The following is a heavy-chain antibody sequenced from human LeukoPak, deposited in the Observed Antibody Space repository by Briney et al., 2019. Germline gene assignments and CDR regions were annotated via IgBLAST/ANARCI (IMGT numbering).Heavy chain of an antibody. CDR1: GYTFTSYG. J-gene: IGHJ4*02. CDR3: ARVGRKGYSYGPSSDY. CDR2: ISAYNGNT. V-gene: IGHV1-18*01. Sequence: GASVKVSCKASGYTFTSYGISWVRQAPGRGLEWMGWISAYNGNTNYAQKLQGRVTMTTDTSTSTAYMELRSLRSDDTAVYYCARVGRKGYSYGPSSDYWGQGTLVTVSS. D-gene: IGHD5-18*01.